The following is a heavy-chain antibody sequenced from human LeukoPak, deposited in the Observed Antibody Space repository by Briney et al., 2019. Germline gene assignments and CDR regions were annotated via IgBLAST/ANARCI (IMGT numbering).Heavy chain of an antibody. CDR2: INHSGST. V-gene: IGHV4-34*01. D-gene: IGHD3-22*01. CDR1: GGSFSGYC. CDR3: ARGGNYYDSSGYFPDY. Sequence: KPSETLSLTCAVYGGSFSGYCWSWIRQPPGKGLEWIGEINHSGSTNYNPSLKRRVTISVDTSKNQFSLKLSSVTAADTAVYYCARGGNYYDSSGYFPDYWGQGTLVTVSS. J-gene: IGHJ4*02.